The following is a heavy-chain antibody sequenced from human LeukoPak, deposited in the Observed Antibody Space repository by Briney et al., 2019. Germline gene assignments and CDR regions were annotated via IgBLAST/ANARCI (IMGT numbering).Heavy chain of an antibody. CDR2: IIPIFGTA. D-gene: IGHD3-10*01. V-gene: IGHV1-69*13. Sequence: SVKVSCKASGGTFSSYAISWVRQAPGQGLEWMGGIIPIFGTANYAQKFQGRVTITADESTSTAYMELSSLRSEDTAVYYCASTMVRGAEFDYWGQGTLVTVSS. J-gene: IGHJ4*02. CDR3: ASTMVRGAEFDY. CDR1: GGTFSSYA.